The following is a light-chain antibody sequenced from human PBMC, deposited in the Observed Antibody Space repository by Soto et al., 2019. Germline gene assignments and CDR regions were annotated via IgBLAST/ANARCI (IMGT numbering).Light chain of an antibody. CDR3: QQSYSTLFT. Sequence: DIQMTQSPSSLSASVGDRVTITCRASQSISSYLNWYQQKPGKAPKLLIYAASSLQSGVPSRFSRSGSGTDFTLTISSLQPDDFATYYCQQSYSTLFTFGPRTKVDIK. V-gene: IGKV1-39*01. J-gene: IGKJ3*01. CDR1: QSISSY. CDR2: AAS.